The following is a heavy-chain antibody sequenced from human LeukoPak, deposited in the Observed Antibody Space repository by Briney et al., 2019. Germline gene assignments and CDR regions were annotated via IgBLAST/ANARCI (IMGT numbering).Heavy chain of an antibody. Sequence: ASVKVSCKASGYTFTRYYMHWVRQAPGQGLEWMGWINPNSGGTNYAQKFQGRVTMTRDTSISTAYMELSRLRSDDTAVYYCARVSSGWSDAFDIWGQGTMVTVSS. CDR2: INPNSGGT. D-gene: IGHD6-19*01. CDR3: ARVSSGWSDAFDI. CDR1: GYTFTRYY. J-gene: IGHJ3*02. V-gene: IGHV1-2*02.